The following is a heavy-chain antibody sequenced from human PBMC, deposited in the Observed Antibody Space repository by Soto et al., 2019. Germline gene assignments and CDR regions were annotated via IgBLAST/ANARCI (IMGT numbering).Heavy chain of an antibody. J-gene: IGHJ6*02. CDR3: ARDTWAAAGHYYYYGMDV. V-gene: IGHV3-21*01. CDR1: GFTFSSYS. D-gene: IGHD6-13*01. Sequence: GGSLRLSCAASGFTFSSYSMNWVRQAPGKGLEWVSSISSSSSYIYYADSVKGRSTISRDNAKNSLYLQMNSLRAEDTAVYYCARDTWAAAGHYYYYGMDVWGQGTTVTVSS. CDR2: ISSSSSYI.